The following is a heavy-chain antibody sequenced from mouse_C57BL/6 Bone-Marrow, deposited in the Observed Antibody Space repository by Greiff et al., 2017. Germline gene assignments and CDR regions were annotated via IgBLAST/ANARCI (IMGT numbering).Heavy chain of an antibody. CDR2: INPGSGGT. CDR1: GYAFTNYL. V-gene: IGHV1-54*01. CDR3: ARYYDLDY. J-gene: IGHJ2*01. Sequence: VMLVESGAELVRPGTSVKVSCKASGYAFTNYLIEWVKQRPGQGLEWIGVINPGSGGTNYNEKFKGKATLTADESSSTAYMQLSSLTSEDSAVYFCARYYDLDYWGQGTTLTVSS. D-gene: IGHD2-4*01.